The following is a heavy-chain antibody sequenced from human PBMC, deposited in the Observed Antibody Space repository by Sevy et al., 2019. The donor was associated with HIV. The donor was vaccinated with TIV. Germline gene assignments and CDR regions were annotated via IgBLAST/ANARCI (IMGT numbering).Heavy chain of an antibody. Sequence: GGSLRLSCAAAGFTFSRYGMHWARQAPGKGLEWVAVISNDGSDKEYAESVKGRSTVSRDNSKDTVYLQMNSLRPDDTAVYYCANSRGRYEGSSWLYYYYIMDVWGQRTSVTVSS. CDR3: ANSRGRYEGSSWLYYYYIMDV. D-gene: IGHD6-13*01. CDR2: ISNDGSDK. CDR1: GFTFSRYG. J-gene: IGHJ6*02. V-gene: IGHV3-30*18.